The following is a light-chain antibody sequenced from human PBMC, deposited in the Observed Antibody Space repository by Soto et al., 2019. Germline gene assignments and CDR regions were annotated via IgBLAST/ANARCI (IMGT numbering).Light chain of an antibody. CDR1: QGISSF. CDR3: QQLNSPPPT. V-gene: IGKV1-9*01. Sequence: DIQLTQSPSFLSASIGDRVTITCRASQGISSFLAWYRQKPGEAPKLLISAASTLQSGVPSRFSGSGSGTEFTLTISSLQPEDCATYFGQQLNSPPPTFGQGTKLEIK. J-gene: IGKJ2*01. CDR2: AAS.